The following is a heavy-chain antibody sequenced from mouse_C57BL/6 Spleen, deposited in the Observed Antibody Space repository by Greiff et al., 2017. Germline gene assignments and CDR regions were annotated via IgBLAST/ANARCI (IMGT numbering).Heavy chain of an antibody. J-gene: IGHJ1*03. Sequence: EVKVEESGPGLAKPSQSLSLTCSVTGYSITSDYWTWFRKFPGNKLGYMGYISYSGSTYYNPTLKSRISITRDTSKNQYYLQLNSVTTEDTATYYCARWYYYGSSDWYFDVWGTGTTVTVSS. CDR3: ARWYYYGSSDWYFDV. CDR2: ISYSGST. CDR1: GYSITSDY. D-gene: IGHD1-1*01. V-gene: IGHV3-8*01.